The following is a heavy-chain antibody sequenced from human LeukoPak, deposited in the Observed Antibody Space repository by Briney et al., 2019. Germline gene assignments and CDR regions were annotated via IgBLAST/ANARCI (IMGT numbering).Heavy chain of an antibody. CDR1: GFTFSSYA. Sequence: GGSLRLSCAASGFTFSSYAMHWVRQAPGKGLEWVAVISYDGSNKYYADSVKGRFTISRDNSKNTLYLQMNNLRAEDTAVYYCAKGGWGDPFDYWGQGTLVTVSS. D-gene: IGHD3-16*01. CDR2: ISYDGSNK. J-gene: IGHJ4*02. CDR3: AKGGWGDPFDY. V-gene: IGHV3-30-3*01.